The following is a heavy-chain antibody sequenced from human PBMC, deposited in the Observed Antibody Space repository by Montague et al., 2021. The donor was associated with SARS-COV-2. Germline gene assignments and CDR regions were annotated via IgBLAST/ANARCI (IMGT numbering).Heavy chain of an antibody. V-gene: IGHV4-39*01. CDR3: ARQKMGSVTIFGVVMHDSGFDP. Sequence: SETLSLTCTVSGGSISSSSYYWGWIRQPPGKGLEWIGNIYYSGGTYYNPSLKSRVTISVDTSKNQFSLKLSSVTAADTAVYYCARQKMGSVTIFGVVMHDSGFDPWGQGTLVAVSS. CDR1: GGSISSSSYY. CDR2: IYYSGGT. J-gene: IGHJ5*02. D-gene: IGHD3-3*01.